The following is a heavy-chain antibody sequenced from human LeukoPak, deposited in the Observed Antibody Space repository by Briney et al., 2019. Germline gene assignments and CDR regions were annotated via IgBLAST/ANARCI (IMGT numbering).Heavy chain of an antibody. D-gene: IGHD6-13*01. Sequence: GGSLRLSCAASGFTVSSNYMSWVRQAPGKGLEWVSVIYSGGSTYYADSVKGRFTISRDNSKNTLYLQMNSLRAEDTAVYYCAAGPIAAAGDCWGQGTLVTVSS. CDR3: AAGPIAAAGDC. J-gene: IGHJ4*02. CDR1: GFTVSSNY. CDR2: IYSGGST. V-gene: IGHV3-66*01.